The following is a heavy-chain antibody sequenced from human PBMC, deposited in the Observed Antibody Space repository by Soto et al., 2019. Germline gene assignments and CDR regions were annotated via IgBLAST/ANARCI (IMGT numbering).Heavy chain of an antibody. CDR1: GFTFEDYA. J-gene: IGHJ3*02. D-gene: IGHD6-13*01. CDR3: AKETHSGNTYFEAFDM. V-gene: IGHV3-9*01. CDR2: ISWNSGKV. Sequence: SLRLSSLVSGFTFEDYAMHWVRQAPGEGLEWVSYISWNSGKVDYVDSVKGRFTISRDNAKNSLYLQMNSLRPEDTAFYYCAKETHSGNTYFEAFDMWGQGTMVTGS.